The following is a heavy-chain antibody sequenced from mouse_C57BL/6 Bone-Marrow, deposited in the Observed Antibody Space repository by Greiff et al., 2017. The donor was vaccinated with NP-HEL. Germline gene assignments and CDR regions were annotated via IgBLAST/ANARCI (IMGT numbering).Heavy chain of an antibody. CDR2: ISSGGSYT. CDR1: GFTFSSYG. D-gene: IGHD2-3*01. CDR3: ARQRLLRDWFAY. J-gene: IGHJ3*01. Sequence: DVMLVESGGDLVKPGGSLKLSCAASGFTFSSYGMSWVRQTPDKRLEWVATISSGGSYTYYPDSVKGRSTISRDNAKNTLYLQMSSLKSEDTAMYYCARQRLLRDWFAYWGQGTLVTVSA. V-gene: IGHV5-6*02.